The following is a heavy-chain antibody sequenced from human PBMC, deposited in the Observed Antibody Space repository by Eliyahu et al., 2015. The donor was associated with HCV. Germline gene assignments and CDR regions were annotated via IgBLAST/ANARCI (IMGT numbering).Heavy chain of an antibody. CDR1: GFTFDDYG. Sequence: EVQLVESGGGLVQPGRSLRXSCGASGFTFDDYGMHWVRQVPGKGLEWVSGISWNNNNIGYVDSVKGRFTISRDNAKNSLFLQMNSLRAEDTALYYCVKDMSSSSRSARFDFWGQGTLVTVSS. CDR2: ISWNNNNI. D-gene: IGHD6-6*01. V-gene: IGHV3-9*01. CDR3: VKDMSSSSRSARFDF. J-gene: IGHJ4*02.